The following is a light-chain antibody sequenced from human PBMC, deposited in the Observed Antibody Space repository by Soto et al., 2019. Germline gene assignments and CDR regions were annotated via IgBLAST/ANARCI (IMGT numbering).Light chain of an antibody. CDR3: SSYRIHMYV. J-gene: IGLJ1*01. CDR2: EVT. V-gene: IGLV2-14*01. CDR1: SSDIGAYSY. Sequence: QSALTQPASVSGSPGQSITISCIGTSSDIGAYSYVSWYQQHPGKAPKLIIYEVTYRPSGVSNRFSGSKSGNTASLTISGLQAEDEADYYCSSYRIHMYVFGTGTKVTVL.